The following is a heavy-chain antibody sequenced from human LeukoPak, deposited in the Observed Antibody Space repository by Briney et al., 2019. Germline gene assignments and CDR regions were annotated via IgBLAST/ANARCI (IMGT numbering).Heavy chain of an antibody. CDR3: AKELMGPFDY. J-gene: IGHJ4*02. Sequence: QPGGSLRLSCAASGFTFDDYAMHWVRQAPGKGLEWVSGISWNSGSIGYADSVKGRFTISRDNAKNSLYLQMNSLRAEDTAVYYCAKELMGPFDYWGQGILVTVSS. CDR2: ISWNSGSI. CDR1: GFTFDDYA. D-gene: IGHD3-16*01. V-gene: IGHV3-9*01.